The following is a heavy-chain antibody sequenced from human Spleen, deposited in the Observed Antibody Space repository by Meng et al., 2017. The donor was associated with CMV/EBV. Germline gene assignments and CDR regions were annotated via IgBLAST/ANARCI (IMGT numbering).Heavy chain of an antibody. J-gene: IGHJ4*02. D-gene: IGHD3-10*01. CDR2: IYYSGST. CDR3: ARSITMIGGVGY. Sequence: QVQLQQWGAGLLKPSQTLSLTCTVSGGSISSGDYYWSWIRQPPGKGLEWIGYIYYSGSTYYNPSLKSRVTISVDTSKNQFSLKLSSVTAADTAVYYCARSITMIGGVGYWGQGTLVTVSS. CDR1: GGSISSGDYY. V-gene: IGHV4-30-4*08.